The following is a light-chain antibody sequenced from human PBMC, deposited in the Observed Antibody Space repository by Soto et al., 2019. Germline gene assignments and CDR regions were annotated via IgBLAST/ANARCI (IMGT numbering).Light chain of an antibody. CDR1: SSNIGSNT. V-gene: IGLV1-44*01. CDR3: AAWDDSLNGVWV. CDR2: SNN. Sequence: QSVLTQPPSASGTPGQRVTISCSGSSSNIGSNTVNWYQQLPGTAPKLLIYSNNQRPSGVPDRFSGSKSGTSASLAISGLQSEDEADDYCAAWDDSLNGVWVFGGGTQLTVL. J-gene: IGLJ3*02.